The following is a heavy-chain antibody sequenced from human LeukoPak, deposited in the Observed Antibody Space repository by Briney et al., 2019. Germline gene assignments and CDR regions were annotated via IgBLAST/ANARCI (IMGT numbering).Heavy chain of an antibody. CDR2: ISRSTSTI. CDR1: GFTFSSYN. V-gene: IGHV3-48*02. CDR3: ARDYCGGASCYGFFDY. D-gene: IGHD2-15*01. Sequence: PGGSLRLSCAASGFTFSSYNMNWVRQAPRKGLEWVSYISRSTSTIYYADSVKGRFTISRDNAKNSLSLQMNSLRDEDTAVYYCARDYCGGASCYGFFDYWGQGTLVTVSS. J-gene: IGHJ4*02.